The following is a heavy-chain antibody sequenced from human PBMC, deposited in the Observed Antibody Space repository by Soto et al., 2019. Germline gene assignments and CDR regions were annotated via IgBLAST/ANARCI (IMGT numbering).Heavy chain of an antibody. Sequence: QVQLVESGGGVVQPGRSLRLSCAASGFTFSSYGMHWVRQAPGKGLEWVAVIWYDGSNKYYADSVKGRFTISRDNSKNTLYLQMNSLRAEDTAVYYCARETPYPSYCSSTSCYGHYFDYWGQGTLVTVSS. CDR3: ARETPYPSYCSSTSCYGHYFDY. D-gene: IGHD2-2*01. CDR2: IWYDGSNK. CDR1: GFTFSSYG. V-gene: IGHV3-33*01. J-gene: IGHJ4*02.